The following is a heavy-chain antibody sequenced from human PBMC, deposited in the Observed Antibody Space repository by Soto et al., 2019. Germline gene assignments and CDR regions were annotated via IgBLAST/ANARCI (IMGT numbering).Heavy chain of an antibody. CDR1: GGTFSRHA. D-gene: IGHD3-22*01. CDR2: IIPHFGTA. V-gene: IGHV1-69*01. J-gene: IGHJ4*02. Sequence: QVQLVQSGAEVRKPGSSVKVSCKASGGTFSRHAISWVRQAPGQGLEWMGGIIPHFGTANHAQKFQGRVTIIADESPSTVYMELSSLRSEDTAMYYCARGWGYDSNDYYYAYWGQGTLVIVSS. CDR3: ARGWGYDSNDYYYAY.